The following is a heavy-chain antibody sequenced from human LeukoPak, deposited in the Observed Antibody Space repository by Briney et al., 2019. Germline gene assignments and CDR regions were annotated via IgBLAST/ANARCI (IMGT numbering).Heavy chain of an antibody. Sequence: GGSLRLSCAGSGFIFSNYAMSWVRQAPGKGLEWVSGIKGNGFDTYYADSVKGRFTVSRDNSKNTLSLQMNTLSAEDTAVYYCAKDTGPLMITFGGVVISYFDYWGQGALVTVSS. J-gene: IGHJ4*02. CDR3: AKDTGPLMITFGGVVISYFDY. D-gene: IGHD3-16*01. V-gene: IGHV3-23*01. CDR2: IKGNGFDT. CDR1: GFIFSNYA.